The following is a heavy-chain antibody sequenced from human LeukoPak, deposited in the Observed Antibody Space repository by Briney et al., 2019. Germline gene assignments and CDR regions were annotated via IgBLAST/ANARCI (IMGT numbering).Heavy chain of an antibody. V-gene: IGHV1-69*05. CDR1: GYTFTSYG. CDR2: IIPIFGTA. Sequence: GASVKVSCKASGYTFTSYGISWVRQAPGQGLEWMGGIIPIFGTANYAQKFQGRVTITTDESTSTAYMELSSLRSEDTAVYYCARRGYSYGYRNWFDPWGQGTLVTVSS. CDR3: ARRGYSYGYRNWFDP. D-gene: IGHD5-18*01. J-gene: IGHJ5*02.